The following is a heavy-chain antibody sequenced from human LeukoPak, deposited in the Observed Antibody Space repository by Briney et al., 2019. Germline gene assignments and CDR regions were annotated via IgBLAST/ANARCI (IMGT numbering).Heavy chain of an antibody. CDR2: INHRGSN. Sequence: PSETLSLTCAVYGGSFSGNYWSWIRQPPGKGREWSGEINHRGSNTYNPSPKSRVTISVDTSKNQFSLKLSSVTAADTAVYYRARRIIAVAGTDYFDYWGQGTLVTVSS. J-gene: IGHJ4*02. D-gene: IGHD6-19*01. CDR1: GGSFSGNY. CDR3: ARRIIAVAGTDYFDY. V-gene: IGHV4-34*01.